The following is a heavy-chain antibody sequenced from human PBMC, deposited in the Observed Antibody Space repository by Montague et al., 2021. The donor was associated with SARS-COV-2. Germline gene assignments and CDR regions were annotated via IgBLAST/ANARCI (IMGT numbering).Heavy chain of an antibody. CDR2: IYWDGDE. D-gene: IGHD3-10*01. Sequence: PALVKPTQTLTLTCTFSGISLSTSGVGVAWIRQPPGKALGWLALIYWDGDERYSPSMRSRLTITKDTSENQVVLRMTNMDPMDTATYYCAPLGFDSRSYYTPHNWFDPWGQGILVTVSS. J-gene: IGHJ5*02. CDR1: GISLSTSGVG. CDR3: APLGFDSRSYYTPHNWFDP. V-gene: IGHV2-5*02.